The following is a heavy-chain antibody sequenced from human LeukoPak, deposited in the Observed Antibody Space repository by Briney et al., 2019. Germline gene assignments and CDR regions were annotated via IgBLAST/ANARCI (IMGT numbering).Heavy chain of an antibody. Sequence: PGRSLRLSCAASGFTFSSYSMNWVRQAPGKGLEWVSSISSSSSYIYYADSVKGRFTISRDNAKNSLYLQMNSLRAEDTAVYYCARDHREIVATIMGAFDIWGQGTMVTVSS. D-gene: IGHD5-12*01. J-gene: IGHJ3*02. CDR3: ARDHREIVATIMGAFDI. CDR1: GFTFSSYS. CDR2: ISSSSSYI. V-gene: IGHV3-21*01.